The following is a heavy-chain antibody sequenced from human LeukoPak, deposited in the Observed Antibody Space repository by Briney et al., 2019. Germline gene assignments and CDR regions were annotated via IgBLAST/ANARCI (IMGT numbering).Heavy chain of an antibody. D-gene: IGHD5-18*01. CDR2: INPNSGGT. V-gene: IGHV1-2*06. CDR3: ARFVDTAMDAFDI. CDR1: GYTFTGYY. J-gene: IGHJ3*02. Sequence: GASVKVSCKASGYTFTGYYMHWVLQAPGQGLEWMGRINPNSGGTNYAQKFQGRVTMTRDTSISTAYMELSRLRSDDTAVYYCARFVDTAMDAFDIWGQGTMVTVSS.